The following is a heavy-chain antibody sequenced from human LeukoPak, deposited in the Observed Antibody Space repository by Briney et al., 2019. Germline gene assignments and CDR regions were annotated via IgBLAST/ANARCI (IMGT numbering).Heavy chain of an antibody. V-gene: IGHV3-7*01. J-gene: IGHJ1*01. Sequence: SGGSLRLSCAVSGFTFSNYFFNWVRQAPGKGLEWVAHINPDGRDTYYVDSVKGRFTISRDNAQNSMYLQMNSLRVEDTAVYYCTSWGDTTAEYFQRWGQGTLVTVSS. CDR3: TSWGDTTAEYFQR. CDR2: INPDGRDT. D-gene: IGHD2-21*02. CDR1: GFTFSNYF.